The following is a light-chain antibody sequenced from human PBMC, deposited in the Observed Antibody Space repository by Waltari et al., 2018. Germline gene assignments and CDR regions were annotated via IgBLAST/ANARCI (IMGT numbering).Light chain of an antibody. CDR2: SNK. V-gene: IGLV1-44*01. CDR1: SSNIGSNT. CDR3: AAWYDSLNGVV. J-gene: IGLJ2*01. Sequence: QSVLTQQPSASGTPGQRVTITCSGSSSNIGSNTVDWYQQLPGTAPKLLIYSNKQRPSGVPDRFSGSKSGTSASLAISGLQSEDEADYYCAAWYDSLNGVVFGGGTKLTVL.